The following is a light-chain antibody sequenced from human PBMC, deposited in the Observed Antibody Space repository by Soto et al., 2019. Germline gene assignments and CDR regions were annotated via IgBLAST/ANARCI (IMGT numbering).Light chain of an antibody. J-gene: IGLJ2*01. CDR2: DVN. V-gene: IGLV2-11*01. CDR3: SAYTSIKEV. Sequence: QSALTQPRSVSGSPGQSVTISCTGTSGDVGAYNYISWYQQHPGKAPKFLIYDVNKRPSGVPDRFFGSKSGNTASLTISGLQAEDEADYYCSAYTSIKEVFGGGTKLTVL. CDR1: SGDVGAYNY.